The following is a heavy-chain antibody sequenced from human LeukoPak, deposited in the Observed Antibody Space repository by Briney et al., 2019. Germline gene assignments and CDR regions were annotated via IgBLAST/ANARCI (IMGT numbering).Heavy chain of an antibody. D-gene: IGHD3-22*01. V-gene: IGHV1-8*03. J-gene: IGHJ4*02. CDR2: MNPNSGIT. Sequence: ASVKVSCKASGYSFTNYDISWVRQATGQGLEWMGWMNPNSGITAYAQKFQGRVTITRNTSISTAYMELSSLRSEDTAVYYCAREDFYDSGSNDYWGQGTLVTVSS. CDR3: AREDFYDSGSNDY. CDR1: GYSFTNYD.